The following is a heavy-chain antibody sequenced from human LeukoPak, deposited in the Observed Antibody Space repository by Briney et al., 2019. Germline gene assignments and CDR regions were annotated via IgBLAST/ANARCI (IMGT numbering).Heavy chain of an antibody. CDR3: ARHHYDILTHLGSDP. V-gene: IGHV4-59*08. CDR1: GDSISTYY. J-gene: IGHJ5*02. Sequence: SETLSLTCTVSGDSISTYYCSWIRQPPGKTLEWIGYIYYSGSTNYNPSLKSRVTISVDTSRNQFSLKLRSVTAADTAVYYCARHHYDILTHLGSDPWGQGTLVTVSS. D-gene: IGHD3-9*01. CDR2: IYYSGST.